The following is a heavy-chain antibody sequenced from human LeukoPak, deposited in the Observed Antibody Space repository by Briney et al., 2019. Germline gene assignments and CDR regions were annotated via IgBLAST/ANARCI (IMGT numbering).Heavy chain of an antibody. CDR3: ARHGSSSWSLVWFDP. D-gene: IGHD6-13*01. CDR2: IYYSGST. Sequence: PSQTLSLTCTVSGGSISSGGYYWSWIRQHPGKGLEWIGYIYYSGSTYYNPTLKSRVTISVDTSKNQFSLKLSSVTAADTAVYYCARHGSSSWSLVWFDPWGQGTLVTVSS. V-gene: IGHV4-31*03. CDR1: GGSISSGGYY. J-gene: IGHJ5*02.